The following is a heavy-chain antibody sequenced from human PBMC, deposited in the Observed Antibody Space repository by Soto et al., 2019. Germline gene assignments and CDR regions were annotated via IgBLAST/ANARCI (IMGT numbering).Heavy chain of an antibody. CDR3: ATTYYDYIWGSYRTPNYFDY. J-gene: IGHJ4*02. Sequence: QLQLQESGPGLVKPSETLSLTCTVSGGSISSSSYYWGWIRQPPGKGLEWIGSIYYSGSTYYNPSLKSRVTISVDTSTNQFSLKMSSVTAADTAVYYCATTYYDYIWGSYRTPNYFDYWGQGTLVTVSS. CDR1: GGSISSSSYY. CDR2: IYYSGST. V-gene: IGHV4-39*01. D-gene: IGHD3-16*02.